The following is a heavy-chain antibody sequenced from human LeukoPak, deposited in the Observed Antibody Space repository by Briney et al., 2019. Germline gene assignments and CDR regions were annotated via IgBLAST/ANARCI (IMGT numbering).Heavy chain of an antibody. CDR1: GGSISSSSYY. CDR2: IYYSGST. V-gene: IGHV4-61*01. J-gene: IGHJ5*02. CDR3: ARRDP. Sequence: SETLSLTCTVSGGSISSSSYYWSWIRQPPGKGLEWIGYIYYSGSTNYNPSLKSRVTISVDTSKNQFSLKLSSVTAADTAVYYCARRDPWGQGTLVTVSS.